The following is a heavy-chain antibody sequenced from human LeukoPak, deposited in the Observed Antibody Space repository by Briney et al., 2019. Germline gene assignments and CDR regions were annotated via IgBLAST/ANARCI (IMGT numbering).Heavy chain of an antibody. CDR3: ARTRHYDILTGYQEAAGAFDI. CDR2: IDPSDSYT. CDR1: GYSFTSYW. Sequence: GESLRISCQGSGYSFTSYWISGVRPMPGKGLEWMGRIDPSDSYTNYSPSFQGHVTISADKSISTAYLQWSSLKASDTAMYYCARTRHYDILTGYQEAAGAFDIWGQGTMVTVSS. J-gene: IGHJ3*02. D-gene: IGHD3-9*01. V-gene: IGHV5-10-1*01.